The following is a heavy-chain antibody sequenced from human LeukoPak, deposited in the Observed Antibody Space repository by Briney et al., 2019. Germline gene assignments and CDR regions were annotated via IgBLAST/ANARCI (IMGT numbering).Heavy chain of an antibody. CDR2: IKSKTDGGTT. CDR1: GFTFSNAW. CDR3: LQWLSHRWFDP. Sequence: GGSLRLSCAASGFTFSNAWMSWVRQAPGKGLEWVGRIKSKTDGGTTDYAAPVKGRFTISRDDSKNTLYLQMNSLKTEDTAVYYCLQWLSHRWFDPWGQGTLVTVSS. J-gene: IGHJ5*02. V-gene: IGHV3-15*01. D-gene: IGHD6-19*01.